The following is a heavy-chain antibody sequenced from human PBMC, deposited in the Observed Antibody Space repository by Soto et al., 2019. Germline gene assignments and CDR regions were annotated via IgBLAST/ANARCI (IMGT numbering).Heavy chain of an antibody. D-gene: IGHD3-22*01. CDR2: IYPSGTT. CDR1: GDSMRSNNW. Sequence: QVQLQESGPGLVKPSGTLSLTCAVSGDSMRSNNWWSWVRQLPGKGLEWIGEIYPSGTTNYNPSLKSRVTISVDKSKNQFSLRLNSVTAADTAFYYCARGGYDSSGYYFRLDYWGQGTLVTVSS. J-gene: IGHJ4*02. CDR3: ARGGYDSSGYYFRLDY. V-gene: IGHV4-4*02.